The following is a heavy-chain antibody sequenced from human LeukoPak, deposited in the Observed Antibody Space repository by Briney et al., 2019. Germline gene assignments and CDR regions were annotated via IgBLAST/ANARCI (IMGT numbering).Heavy chain of an antibody. V-gene: IGHV3-9*03. CDR1: GFTFDDYA. Sequence: PGRSLRLSCAASGFTFDDYAMHWVRQAPGKGLEWVSGISWNSGSIGYADSVKGRFTTSRDNAKNSLYLQMNSLRAEDMALYYCARCAYYDFWSGYYKSYYYYMDVWGKGTTVTVSS. J-gene: IGHJ6*03. CDR3: ARCAYYDFWSGYYKSYYYYMDV. CDR2: ISWNSGSI. D-gene: IGHD3-3*01.